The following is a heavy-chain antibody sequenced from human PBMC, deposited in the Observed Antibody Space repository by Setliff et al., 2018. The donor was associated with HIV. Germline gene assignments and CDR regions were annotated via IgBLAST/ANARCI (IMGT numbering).Heavy chain of an antibody. CDR1: GYTFTSYG. V-gene: IGHV1-18*01. CDR2: ISAYSGNT. CDR3: AHRYSSSLDY. J-gene: IGHJ4*02. Sequence: ASVKVSCKASGYTFTSYGISWVRQAPGQGLEWMGWISAYSGNTNYAQKLQGRLTITKDTSKNQVVLTMTNMDPVDTATYYCAHRYSSSLDYWGQGTLVTVSS. D-gene: IGHD6-13*01.